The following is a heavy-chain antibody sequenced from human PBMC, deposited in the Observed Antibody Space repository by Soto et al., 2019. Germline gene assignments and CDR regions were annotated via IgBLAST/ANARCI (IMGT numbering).Heavy chain of an antibody. CDR1: GGAINSYY. CDR2: IYSSGST. D-gene: IGHD5-12*01. V-gene: IGHV4-4*07. Sequence: PSETLSLTCTVSGGAINSYYWTWIRQPAGKGLEWIGRIYSSGSTNYNPSIQSRVTMSLDTSKNQFSLRLSSVTAADTAVYYCARGVATIRDWGQGTMVTVSS. J-gene: IGHJ4*02. CDR3: ARGVATIRD.